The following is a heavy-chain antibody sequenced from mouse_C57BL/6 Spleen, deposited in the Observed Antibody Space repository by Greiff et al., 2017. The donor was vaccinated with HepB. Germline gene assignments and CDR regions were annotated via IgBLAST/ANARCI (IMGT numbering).Heavy chain of an antibody. CDR3: TTGVLPYWDFDV. CDR2: IDPENGDT. V-gene: IGHV14-4*01. J-gene: IGHJ1*03. Sequence: VQLQQSGAELVRPGASVKLSCTASGFNIKDDYMHWVKQRPEQGLEWIGWIDPENGDTEYASKFQGKATITADTSSNTAYLQLSSLTSEDTAVYYCTTGVLPYWDFDVWGTGTTVTVSS. D-gene: IGHD1-1*01. CDR1: GFNIKDDY.